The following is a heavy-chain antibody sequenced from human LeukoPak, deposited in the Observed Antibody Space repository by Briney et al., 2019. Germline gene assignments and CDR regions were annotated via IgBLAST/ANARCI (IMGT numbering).Heavy chain of an antibody. CDR2: ISYDGSNK. CDR1: GFTFSSYA. V-gene: IGHV3-30-3*01. CDR3: AKDRTGYSGYGQTTDY. Sequence: GGSLRLSCAASGFTFSSYAMHWVRQAPGKGLEWVAVISYDGSNKYYADSVKGRFTISRDNSKNTLYLQMNSLRAEDTAVYYCAKDRTGYSGYGQTTDYWGQGTLVTVSS. D-gene: IGHD5-12*01. J-gene: IGHJ4*02.